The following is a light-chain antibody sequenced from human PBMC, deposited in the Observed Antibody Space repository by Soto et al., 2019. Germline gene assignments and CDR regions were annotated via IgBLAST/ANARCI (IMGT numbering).Light chain of an antibody. CDR2: DVT. Sequence: QSALTQPASVSGSPGQSITISCTGTSSDVGGHNAVSWYRQDPGKAPKLVIYDVTNRPSGVSNRFSGSKSGNTASLTISGLQTEDEADYYCSSFTSSITYVFGTGPRSPS. CDR3: SSFTSSITYV. J-gene: IGLJ1*01. CDR1: SSDVGGHNA. V-gene: IGLV2-14*01.